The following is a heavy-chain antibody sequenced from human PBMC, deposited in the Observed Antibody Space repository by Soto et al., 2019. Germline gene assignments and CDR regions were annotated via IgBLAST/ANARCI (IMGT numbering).Heavy chain of an antibody. CDR2: IYHSGST. Sequence: SETLSLTCAVSGGSISSGGYSWNWIRQPPGKGLEWIGYIYHSGSTYYNPSLKSRVTISVDRSKNQFSLKLSSVTAADTAVYYCAITLRGYCSGGSCYREYFQHWGQGTLVTVSS. CDR3: AITLRGYCSGGSCYREYFQH. J-gene: IGHJ1*01. D-gene: IGHD2-15*01. V-gene: IGHV4-30-2*01. CDR1: GGSISSGGYS.